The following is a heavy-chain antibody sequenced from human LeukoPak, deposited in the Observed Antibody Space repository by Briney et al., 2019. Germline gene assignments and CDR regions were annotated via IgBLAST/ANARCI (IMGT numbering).Heavy chain of an antibody. CDR3: ARDFGGSFGY. V-gene: IGHV3-7*01. CDR1: GFIFSSYW. D-gene: IGHD1-26*01. CDR2: IKEDGSEK. Sequence: RGSLRVSCAASGFIFSSYWMSWVRQAPGKGLEWVANIKEDGSEKKYVDSVKGRFTISRDNAKNSVYLQMNSLRAEDTAVYYCARDFGGSFGYWGQGTLVTVSS. J-gene: IGHJ4*02.